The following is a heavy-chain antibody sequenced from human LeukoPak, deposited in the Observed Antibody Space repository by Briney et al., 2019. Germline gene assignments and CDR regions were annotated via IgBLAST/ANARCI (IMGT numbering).Heavy chain of an antibody. J-gene: IGHJ4*02. V-gene: IGHV4-61*02. CDR1: GGSISGGSYY. CDR3: ARGIVDMATSFGY. CDR2: IYTSGST. D-gene: IGHD1-26*01. Sequence: SETLSLTCTVSGGSISGGSYYWSWIRQPVGKGLEWIGRIYTSGSTNYNPSLRSRVTISVDTSKNQFSLKLTSVTAADTAVYYCARGIVDMATSFGYWGQGTLVTVSS.